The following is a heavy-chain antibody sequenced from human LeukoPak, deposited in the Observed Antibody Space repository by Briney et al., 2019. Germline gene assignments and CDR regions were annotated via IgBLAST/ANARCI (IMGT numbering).Heavy chain of an antibody. V-gene: IGHV3-23*01. CDR1: GFAFSSFA. Sequence: GGSLRLSCAASGFAFSSFAMSWVRQAPGKGLEWVSSLGGIGGGTHYADSVKGRFTISRDDSRNTLYLHMNSLRAEDTALYYCAKLRGDYYCDYWGQGTLVTVSS. CDR3: AKLRGDYYCDY. D-gene: IGHD4-17*01. CDR2: LGGIGGGT. J-gene: IGHJ4*02.